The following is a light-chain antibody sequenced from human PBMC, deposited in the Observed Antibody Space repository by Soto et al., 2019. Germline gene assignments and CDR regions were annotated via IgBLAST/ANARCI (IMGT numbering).Light chain of an antibody. CDR3: YSYAGRNIWV. V-gene: IGLV2-8*01. Sequence: QSALTQPPSASGSPGQSVAISCAGTSSDVGGYNHVSWYQQHPGKAPKLIILEVSKRPSGVPDRFSGSKSGNTASLTVSGLQAEDEADYYCYSYAGRNIWVFGGGTKVTVL. CDR1: SSDVGGYNH. J-gene: IGLJ3*02. CDR2: EVS.